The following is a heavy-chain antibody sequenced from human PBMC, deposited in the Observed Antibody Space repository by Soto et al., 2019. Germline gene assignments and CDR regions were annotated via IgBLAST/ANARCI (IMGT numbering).Heavy chain of an antibody. J-gene: IGHJ6*02. CDR1: GFTFSSYA. CDR3: AKDQAPDPGDYYYYGMDV. CDR2: ITGSGGST. V-gene: IGHV3-23*01. D-gene: IGHD3-10*01. Sequence: GESLKISCAASGFTFSSYAMSWVRQAPGKGLEWVSAITGSGGSTYYADSVKGRFTISRDNSKNTLYLQMNSLRAEDTAVYYCAKDQAPDPGDYYYYGMDVWGQGTTVTVSS.